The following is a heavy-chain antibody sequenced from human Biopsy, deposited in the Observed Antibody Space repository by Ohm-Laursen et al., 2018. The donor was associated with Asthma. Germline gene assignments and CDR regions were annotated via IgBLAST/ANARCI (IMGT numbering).Heavy chain of an antibody. CDR3: ARKAGSCISRTCYSLDF. CDR2: INSVFGTT. V-gene: IGHV1-69*15. D-gene: IGHD2-2*01. J-gene: IGHJ4*02. Sequence: SSVKVSCKSLGGTFNTYVIGWVRQAPGQGLEWMGRINSVFGTTTYPQKFQDRVTITADDSTSTVYMELSSLRSEGTAVYYCARKAGSCISRTCYSLDFWGQGTLVTVSS. CDR1: GGTFNTYV.